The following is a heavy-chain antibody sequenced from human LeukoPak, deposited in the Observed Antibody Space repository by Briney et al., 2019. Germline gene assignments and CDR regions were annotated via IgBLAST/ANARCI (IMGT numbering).Heavy chain of an antibody. CDR1: GFTFSSYW. D-gene: IGHD6-13*01. CDR2: ISYDGSNK. Sequence: GGSLRLSCAASGFTFSSYWMSWVRQAPGKGLEWVAVISYDGSNKYYADSVKGRFTISRDNSKNTLYLQMNSLRAEDTAVYYCARVTKQQLVPRYFDYWGQGTLVTVSS. J-gene: IGHJ4*02. CDR3: ARVTKQQLVPRYFDY. V-gene: IGHV3-30-3*01.